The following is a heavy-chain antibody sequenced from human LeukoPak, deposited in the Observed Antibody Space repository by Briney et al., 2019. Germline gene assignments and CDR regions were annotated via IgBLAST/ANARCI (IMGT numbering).Heavy chain of an antibody. CDR1: GGSISSYY. V-gene: IGHV4-59*01. D-gene: IGHD3-22*01. CDR3: ASLVVNNYFDY. J-gene: IGHJ4*02. Sequence: SETLSLTCTVSGGSISSYYWSWIRQPPGKGLEWIGYIYYSGSTNYNPSLKSRVSISVDTSKNQFSLKLRSVTAADTAVYYCASLVVNNYFDYWGQGTLVTVSS. CDR2: IYYSGST.